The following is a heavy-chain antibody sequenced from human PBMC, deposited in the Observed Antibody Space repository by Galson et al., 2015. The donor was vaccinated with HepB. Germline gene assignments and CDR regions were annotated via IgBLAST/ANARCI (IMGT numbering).Heavy chain of an antibody. CDR2: ISTYNGDT. CDR3: ARGYYDSSGPYNYYYYGMDV. V-gene: IGHV1-18*01. J-gene: IGHJ6*02. CDR1: GYTFTSYG. D-gene: IGHD3-22*01. Sequence: SVKVSCKAPGYTFTSYGISWVRQAPGQGLKWMGWISTYNGDTNYAQKLQGRVTMTTDTSTSTAYMELRSLRSDDTAVYYCARGYYDSSGPYNYYYYGMDVWGQGTTVTVSS.